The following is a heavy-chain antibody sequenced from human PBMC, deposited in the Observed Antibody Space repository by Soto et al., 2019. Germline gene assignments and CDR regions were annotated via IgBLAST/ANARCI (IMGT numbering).Heavy chain of an antibody. Sequence: XXSLRLACAASGFTFSSYGMHWVLQAPGKGLEWVAVISYDGSNKYYADSVKGRFTISRDNSKNTLYLQMNSLRAEDTAVYYCAKHRTDYYGSGYFDYWGQGTLVTVSS. CDR3: AKHRTDYYGSGYFDY. CDR1: GFTFSSYG. V-gene: IGHV3-30*18. J-gene: IGHJ4*02. D-gene: IGHD3-10*01. CDR2: ISYDGSNK.